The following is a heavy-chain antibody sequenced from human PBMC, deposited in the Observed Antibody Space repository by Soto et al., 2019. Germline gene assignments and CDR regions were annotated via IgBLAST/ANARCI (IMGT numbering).Heavy chain of an antibody. V-gene: IGHV4-30-4*01. CDR1: GGSISSGDYY. CDR3: ARVSPEELRGIDP. CDR2: IYYSGST. Sequence: SETLSLTCTVSGGSISSGDYYWSWIRQPPGKGLEWIGYIYYSGSTYYNPSLKSRVTISVDTSKNQFSLKLSSVTAADTAVYYCARVSPEELRGIDPWGQGTLVTVSS. J-gene: IGHJ5*02. D-gene: IGHD1-7*01.